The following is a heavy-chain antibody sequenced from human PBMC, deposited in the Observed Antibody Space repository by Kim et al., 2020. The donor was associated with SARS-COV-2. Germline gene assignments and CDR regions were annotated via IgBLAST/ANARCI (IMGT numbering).Heavy chain of an antibody. CDR2: IRSKAYGGTT. V-gene: IGHV3-49*03. CDR1: GFTFGDYA. CDR3: TRGDGWTDPPFIDY. Sequence: GGSLRLSCTASGFTFGDYAMSWFRQAPGKGLEWVGFIRSKAYGGTTEYAASVKGRFTISRDDSKSIAYLQMNSLKTEDTAVYYCTRGDGWTDPPFIDYWGQGTLVTVSS. J-gene: IGHJ4*02. D-gene: IGHD1-1*01.